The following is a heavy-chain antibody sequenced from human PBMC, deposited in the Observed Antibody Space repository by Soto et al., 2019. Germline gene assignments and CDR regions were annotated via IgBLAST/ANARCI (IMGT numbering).Heavy chain of an antibody. CDR1: GFTFSSYA. CDR2: ISYDGSNK. V-gene: IGHV3-30-3*01. Sequence: QVQLVESGGGVVQPGRSLRLSCAASGFTFSSYAMHWVRQAPGKGLEWGAVISYDGSNKYYADSVKGRFTISRDNSKNTLYLQMNSLRAEDTAVYYCASPYCGGDCYESRTYYYYGMDVWGQGTTVTVSS. D-gene: IGHD2-21*02. CDR3: ASPYCGGDCYESRTYYYYGMDV. J-gene: IGHJ6*02.